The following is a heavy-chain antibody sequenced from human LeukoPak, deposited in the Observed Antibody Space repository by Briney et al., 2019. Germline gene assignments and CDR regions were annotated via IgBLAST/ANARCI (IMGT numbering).Heavy chain of an antibody. CDR3: AKKGGSGWSRQANWFDP. Sequence: PGGSLRLSCAASGFTFSSYAMSWVRQAPGKGLEWVSAISGSGGSTYYADSVKGRFTISRDNSKNTLYLQMNSLRAEDTAVYYCAKKGGSGWSRQANWFDPWGQGTPVTVSS. CDR2: ISGSGGST. V-gene: IGHV3-23*01. J-gene: IGHJ5*02. D-gene: IGHD6-19*01. CDR1: GFTFSSYA.